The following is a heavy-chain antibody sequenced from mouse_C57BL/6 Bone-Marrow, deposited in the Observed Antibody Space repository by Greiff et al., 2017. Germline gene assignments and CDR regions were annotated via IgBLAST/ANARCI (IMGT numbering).Heavy chain of an antibody. V-gene: IGHV1-19*01. CDR2: INPYNGGT. CDR1: GYTFTDYY. Sequence: EVQLQQSGPVLVKPGASVKMSCKASGYTFTDYYMNWVKQSHGKSLEWIGVINPYNGGTSYNQKFKGKATLTVDKSSSTAYMELNSLTSEDSAVYYCARSPITTVVEDYWGQGTTLTVSS. D-gene: IGHD1-1*01. J-gene: IGHJ2*01. CDR3: ARSPITTVVEDY.